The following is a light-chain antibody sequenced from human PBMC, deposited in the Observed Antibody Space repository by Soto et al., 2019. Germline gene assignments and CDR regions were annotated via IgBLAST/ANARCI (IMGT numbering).Light chain of an antibody. CDR2: KTS. CDR1: QTINNC. Sequence: DVLLTQSPSTLSASIGDRVTITCRASQTINNCLAWYQQKPGKAPKLLIHKTSTLESGVPSRFSGNGSGTEFTLTISSLQPDDVATYYCQQYKTTFGPGTKVDI. J-gene: IGKJ3*01. V-gene: IGKV1-5*03. CDR3: QQYKTT.